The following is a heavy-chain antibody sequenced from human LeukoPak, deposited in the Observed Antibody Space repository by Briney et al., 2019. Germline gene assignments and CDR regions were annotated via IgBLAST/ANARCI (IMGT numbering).Heavy chain of an antibody. V-gene: IGHV4-34*01. CDR1: GGSFSDYS. Sequence: PSETLSLTCAVYGGSFSDYSWSWIRQPPGKGLEWIGEIDHSGSTNYNPSLKSRVTISVDTSKNQFSLKLSSVTAADTAVYYCARLERGSYYDYIWGSYRRSYSYYYMDVWGKGTTVTISS. J-gene: IGHJ6*03. D-gene: IGHD3-16*02. CDR3: ARLERGSYYDYIWGSYRRSYSYYYMDV. CDR2: IDHSGST.